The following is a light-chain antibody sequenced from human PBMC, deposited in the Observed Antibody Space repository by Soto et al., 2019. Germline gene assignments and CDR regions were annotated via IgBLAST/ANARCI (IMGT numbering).Light chain of an antibody. J-gene: IGKJ4*01. CDR3: LQDYNYPLT. CDR1: QGIRND. CDR2: AAS. Sequence: TQMTQSPSSLSASVGDRVTITCRASQGIRNDLSWYQQKPGKAPKLLIYAASTLQSGVLSRFSGSGSGTDFTLTFSILLPEDFATYYCLQDYNYPLTFGGGTKVDIK. V-gene: IGKV1-6*01.